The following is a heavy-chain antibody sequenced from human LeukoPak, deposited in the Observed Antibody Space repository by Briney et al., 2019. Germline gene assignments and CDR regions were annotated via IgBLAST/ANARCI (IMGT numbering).Heavy chain of an antibody. CDR3: AKDLDDILLFDY. V-gene: IGHV3-23*01. J-gene: IGHJ4*02. Sequence: GGSLRLSCAASGFTFSSYAMSRVRQAPGKGLEWVSAISGSGGSTYYADSVKGRFTISRDNSKNTLYLQMNSLRAEDTAVYYCAKDLDDILLFDYWGQGTLVTVSS. CDR2: ISGSGGST. D-gene: IGHD3-9*01. CDR1: GFTFSSYA.